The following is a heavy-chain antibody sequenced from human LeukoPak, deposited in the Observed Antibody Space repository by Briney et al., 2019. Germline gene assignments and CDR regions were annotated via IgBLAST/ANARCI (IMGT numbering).Heavy chain of an antibody. V-gene: IGHV1-18*01. CDR1: GYTFISCG. Sequence: ASVKVSCKASGYTFISCGISWVRQAPGQGLEWMGWISAYNDDTTQKFQGRVTMTTDTSTSTAYMELRSLRSDDTAVYYCARDQYYGSGSHYYYYGMDVWGQGTTVTVSS. J-gene: IGHJ6*02. CDR3: ARDQYYGSGSHYYYYGMDV. D-gene: IGHD3-10*01. CDR2: ISAYNDDT.